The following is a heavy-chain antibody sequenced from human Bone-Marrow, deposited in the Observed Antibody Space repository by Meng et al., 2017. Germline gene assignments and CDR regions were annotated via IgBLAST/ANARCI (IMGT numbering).Heavy chain of an antibody. CDR3: AWDRSGYSLFDY. CDR1: GASITSGDYY. V-gene: IGHV4-30-4*01. D-gene: IGHD5-18*01. CDR2: IYFSGST. J-gene: IGHJ4*02. Sequence: QVRLQESGPGLVKPSQTLSLTCTVAGASITSGDYYWSWIRHSPGKGLEWIGYIYFSGSTYYNPSLKSRVTISVDTSKNQFSVKLRSVTAADTAVYYCAWDRSGYSLFDYWGQGTLVTVSS.